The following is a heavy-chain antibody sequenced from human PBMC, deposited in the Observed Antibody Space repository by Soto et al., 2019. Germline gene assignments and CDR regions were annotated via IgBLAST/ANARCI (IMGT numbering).Heavy chain of an antibody. D-gene: IGHD6-13*01. Sequence: GGSLRLSCAASGFTVSSTYMTWVRQAPGKGVEWVSVIYGGLTTSYADSVKGRFTISRDNSKNTLFLQMNSLRAEDTAVYYCARDRIEAAGTPRFNYYYGMDVWGQGTTVTVSS. CDR3: ARDRIEAAGTPRFNYYYGMDV. CDR1: GFTVSSTY. V-gene: IGHV3-53*01. J-gene: IGHJ6*02. CDR2: IYGGLTT.